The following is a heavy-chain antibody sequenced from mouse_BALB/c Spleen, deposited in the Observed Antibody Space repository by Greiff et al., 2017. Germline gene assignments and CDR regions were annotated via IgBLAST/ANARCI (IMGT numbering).Heavy chain of an antibody. CDR2: INPSNGGT. CDR3: TRGGENASWCAY. V-gene: IGHV1S81*02. Sequence: QVQLKQSGAELVKPGASVKLSCKASGYTFTSYYMYWVKQRPGQGLEWIGGINPSNGGTNFNEKFKSKVTLTVDKSSSTAYMQLSSLTSEDSAVYYCTRGGENASWCAYWGQGTLVTVSA. J-gene: IGHJ3*01. CDR1: GYTFTSYY.